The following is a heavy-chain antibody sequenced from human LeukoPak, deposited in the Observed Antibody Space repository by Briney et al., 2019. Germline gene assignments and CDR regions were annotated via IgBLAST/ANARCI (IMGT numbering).Heavy chain of an antibody. Sequence: GGSLRLSCAASGFTFSDYYMSWIRQAPGKGLEWVSYISSSGSTIYYADSVKGRFTISRDNAKNSLYLQMNSLRAEDTAVYYCARDSKKTIFGVAIARPYGMDVWGQGTTVTVSS. D-gene: IGHD3-3*01. V-gene: IGHV3-11*01. CDR1: GFTFSDYY. CDR3: ARDSKKTIFGVAIARPYGMDV. J-gene: IGHJ6*02. CDR2: ISSSGSTI.